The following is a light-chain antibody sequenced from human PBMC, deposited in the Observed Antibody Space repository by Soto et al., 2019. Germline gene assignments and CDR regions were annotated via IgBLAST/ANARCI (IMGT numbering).Light chain of an antibody. CDR3: QQSYVTPLT. J-gene: IGKJ4*01. CDR2: AAS. CDR1: QSIRSY. V-gene: IGKV1-39*01. Sequence: DIQMTQSPSSLSASVGDRVTMTCRASQSIRSYLNWYQQKPGKAPKFLIYAASSLQSGVPSRFSGSGSGTDFTLTISSLQSEDFATYYCQQSYVTPLTFGGGTKVEIK.